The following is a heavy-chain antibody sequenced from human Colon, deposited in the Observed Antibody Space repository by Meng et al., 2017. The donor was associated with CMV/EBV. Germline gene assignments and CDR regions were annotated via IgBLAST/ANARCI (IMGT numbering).Heavy chain of an antibody. J-gene: IGHJ6*02. CDR3: ARGLVPAAKAGMDV. CDR1: GFTFRSYA. CDR2: ISYDGSNK. D-gene: IGHD2-2*01. Sequence: GESLKISCAATGFTFRSYAMHWVRQAPGKGLEWVAVISYDGSNKYYADSVKGRFTISRDNSKNTLYLQMNSLRAEDTAVYYCARGLVPAAKAGMDVWGQGTTVTVSS. V-gene: IGHV3-30*04.